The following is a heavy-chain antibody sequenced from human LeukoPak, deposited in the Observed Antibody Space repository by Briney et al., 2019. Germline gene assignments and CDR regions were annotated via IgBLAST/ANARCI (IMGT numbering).Heavy chain of an antibody. CDR3: AGTFTIFGVAAYYYYMDV. D-gene: IGHD3-3*01. J-gene: IGHJ6*03. CDR1: GGSISSYY. CDR2: IYYSGST. V-gene: IGHV4-59*01. Sequence: SETLSLTCTVSGGSISSYYWSWIRQPPGKGLEWIGYIYYSGSTNYNPSLKSRVTISVVTSKNQFSLKLSSVTAADTAVYYCAGTFTIFGVAAYYYYMDVWGKGTTVTVSS.